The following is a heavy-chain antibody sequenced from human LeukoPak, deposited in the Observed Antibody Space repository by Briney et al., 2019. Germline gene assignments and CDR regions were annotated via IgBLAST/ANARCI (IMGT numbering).Heavy chain of an antibody. CDR2: IYHSGST. J-gene: IGHJ4*02. Sequence: PSETLSLTCTVSGGSISTSNYYWGWIRQPPGKGLEWIGSIYHSGSTYYNPSLKSRVTISVDTSKNQFSLKLSSVTAADTAVYYCASIAVAGSYYFDYWGQGTLVTVSS. CDR3: ASIAVAGSYYFDY. D-gene: IGHD6-19*01. CDR1: GGSISTSNYY. V-gene: IGHV4-39*07.